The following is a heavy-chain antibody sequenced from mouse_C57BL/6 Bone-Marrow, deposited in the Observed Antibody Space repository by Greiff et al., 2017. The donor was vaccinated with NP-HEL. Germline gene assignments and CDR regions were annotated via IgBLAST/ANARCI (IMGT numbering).Heavy chain of an antibody. CDR1: GYTFTSYW. V-gene: IGHV1-7*01. J-gene: IGHJ1*03. CDR2: INPSSGYT. Sequence: VQLQQSGAELAKPGASVKLSCKASGYTFTSYWMHWVKQRHGQGLEWIGYINPSSGYTKSNQKFKDKATLTADKSSITDYMQLSSLTYGDSAVYYCARFTTVVDWYFDVWGTGTTVTVSS. D-gene: IGHD1-1*01. CDR3: ARFTTVVDWYFDV.